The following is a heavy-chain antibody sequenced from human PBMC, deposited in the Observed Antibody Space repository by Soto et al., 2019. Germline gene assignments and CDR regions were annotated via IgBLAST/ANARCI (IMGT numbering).Heavy chain of an antibody. CDR1: AFTFRSYA. J-gene: IGHJ6*02. CDR2: ISYDGTNN. D-gene: IGHD3-22*01. CDR3: ARDRLYDSNTYYYKYGMDV. V-gene: IGHV3-30-3*01. Sequence: HPGGSLRLSCAASAFTFRSYAMYWVRQAPGKGLEWVTVISYDGTNNYYADSVKGRFTVSRDNSKNTLYLQMNSLRAEDTAVYYCARDRLYDSNTYYYKYGMDVWGQGTTVTVSS.